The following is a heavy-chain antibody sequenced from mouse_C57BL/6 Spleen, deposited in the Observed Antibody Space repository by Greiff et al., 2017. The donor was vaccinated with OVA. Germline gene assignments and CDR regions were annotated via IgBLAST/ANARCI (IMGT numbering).Heavy chain of an antibody. J-gene: IGHJ3*01. CDR1: GYTFTSYW. D-gene: IGHD3-2*02. CDR2: IYPGSGST. V-gene: IGHV1-55*01. Sequence: QVQLQQSGAELVKPGASVKMSCKASGYTFTSYWITWVKQRPGQGLEWIGDIYPGSGSTNYNEKFKSKATLTVDTSSSTAYMQLSSLTSEDSAVYYCARSGDSSGYGFAYWGQGTLVTVSA. CDR3: ARSGDSSGYGFAY.